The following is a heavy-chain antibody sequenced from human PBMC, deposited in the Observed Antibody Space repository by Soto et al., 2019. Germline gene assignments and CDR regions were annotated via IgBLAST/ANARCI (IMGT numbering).Heavy chain of an antibody. J-gene: IGHJ4*02. V-gene: IGHV1-3*01. CDR1: GYTFTSYA. CDR3: ARESVVATRTPTYDY. CDR2: INAGNGNT. Sequence: ASVKVSCKASGYTFTSYAMHWVRQAPGQRLEWMGWINAGNGNTKYSQKFQGRVTITRDTSASTAYMELSSLRSEDTAVYYCARESVVATRTPTYDYWGQGTLVTVSS. D-gene: IGHD5-12*01.